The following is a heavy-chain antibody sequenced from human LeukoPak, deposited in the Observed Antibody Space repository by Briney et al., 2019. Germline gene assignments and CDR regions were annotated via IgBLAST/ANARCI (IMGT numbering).Heavy chain of an antibody. J-gene: IGHJ6*04. CDR2: ISSSSSYI. CDR3: ARGPTMKMDV. V-gene: IGHV3-21*01. Sequence: GGSLRLSCAGSGFTFSSYSMKWVRQAPGKGLEWVSFISSSSSYIYYADSVKGRFTISRDNAKNSLYLQMNSLRAEDTAVYYCARGPTMKMDVWGKGTTVTVSS. D-gene: IGHD3-22*01. CDR1: GFTFSSYS.